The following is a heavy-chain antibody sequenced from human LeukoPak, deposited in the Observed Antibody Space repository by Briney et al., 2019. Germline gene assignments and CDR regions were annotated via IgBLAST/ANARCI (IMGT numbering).Heavy chain of an antibody. J-gene: IGHJ3*02. CDR3: ARDMGDYYYDSSGYFDAFDI. CDR1: GDSISSGDYY. CDR2: IYTSGST. D-gene: IGHD3-22*01. Sequence: PSETLSLTCTVSGDSISSGDYYWSWIRQPAGKGLEWIGRIYTSGSTNYHPSLKSRVTISVDTSKNQFSLKLSSVTAADTAVYYCARDMGDYYYDSSGYFDAFDIWGQGTMVTVSS. V-gene: IGHV4-61*02.